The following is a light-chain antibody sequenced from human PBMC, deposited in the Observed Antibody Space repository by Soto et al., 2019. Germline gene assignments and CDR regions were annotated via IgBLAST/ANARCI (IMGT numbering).Light chain of an antibody. CDR1: QSVSSSY. V-gene: IGKV3-20*01. J-gene: IGKJ2*01. Sequence: EIVLTQSPGTLSLSPGERATLSCRASQSVSSSYLAWYQQKPGQAPRLLIYAASSRATGIPDRFSGSGSGIYFSLTISRLEPEDFAVYYCQQYGSSPYTFGQGTKLEIK. CDR3: QQYGSSPYT. CDR2: AAS.